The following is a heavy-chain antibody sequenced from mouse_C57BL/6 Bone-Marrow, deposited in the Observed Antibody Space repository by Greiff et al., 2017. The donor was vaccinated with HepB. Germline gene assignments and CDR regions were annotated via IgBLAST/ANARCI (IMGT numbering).Heavy chain of an antibody. J-gene: IGHJ3*01. V-gene: IGHV5-6*01. CDR2: ISSGGSYT. D-gene: IGHD1-2*01. Sequence: VQLQQSGGDLVKPGGSLKLSCAASGFTFSSYGMSWVRQTPDKRLEWVATISSGGSYTYYPDSVKGQFTITSDNAKNTLYLQMSSLKSEDTAMYYCARHGRLLSHRGQGTLVTVSA. CDR1: GFTFSSYG. CDR3: ARHGRLLSH.